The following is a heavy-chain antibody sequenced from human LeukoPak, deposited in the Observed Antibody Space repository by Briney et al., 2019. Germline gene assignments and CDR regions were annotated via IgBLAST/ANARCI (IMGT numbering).Heavy chain of an antibody. J-gene: IGHJ4*02. CDR1: GGSITTHTYY. CDR3: ARRSSVWYFDY. Sequence: PSETLSLTCTVSGGSITTHTYYWAWIRQPPGRGLEWIGGVHYTGNTYSNTSFKSRVTMSVDTSKNQFSLNLSSVTAADTAVYYYARRSSVWYFDYWGQGILVTVSS. CDR2: VHYTGNT. V-gene: IGHV4-39*01. D-gene: IGHD6-19*01.